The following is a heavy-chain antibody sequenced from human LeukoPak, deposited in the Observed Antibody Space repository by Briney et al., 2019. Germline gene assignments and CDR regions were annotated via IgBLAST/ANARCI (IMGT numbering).Heavy chain of an antibody. D-gene: IGHD6-13*01. CDR1: GGSISSGDYY. Sequence: PSETLSLTCSVSGGSISSGDYYSSWIRQPAGKGLECIGRIYTSGSTNYNPSLRSRVTISVDTSKNQFSLKLSSVTAADTAVYYCARDRGIAAAWGAGGAFDIWGQGTMVTVSS. CDR2: IYTSGST. CDR3: ARDRGIAAAWGAGGAFDI. J-gene: IGHJ3*02. V-gene: IGHV4-61*02.